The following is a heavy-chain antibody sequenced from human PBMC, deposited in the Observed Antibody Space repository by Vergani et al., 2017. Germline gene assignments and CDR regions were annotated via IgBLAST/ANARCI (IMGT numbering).Heavy chain of an antibody. Sequence: VQLVESGGGVVQPGRSLRLSCAASGFTFSSYGMHWVRQAPGKGLEWVSAISGSGGSTYYADSVKGRFTISRDNSKNTLYLQMNSLRAEDTAVYYCAKARRIYDSSGYFDYWGQGTLVTVSS. V-gene: IGHV3-23*04. CDR2: ISGSGGST. J-gene: IGHJ4*02. D-gene: IGHD3-22*01. CDR1: GFTFSSYG. CDR3: AKARRIYDSSGYFDY.